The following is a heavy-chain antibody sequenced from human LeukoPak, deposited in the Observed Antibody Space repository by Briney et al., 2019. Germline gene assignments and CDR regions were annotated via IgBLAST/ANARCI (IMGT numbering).Heavy chain of an antibody. Sequence: GGSLRLSSSASAFTSCSFNRDRHRQAPGKGLEWVSYIGTRTTDTYFADSVRGRFTISRDNAKNSLYLQMNSLRAEDTSVYYCTSRPGVYYEYFDLWGQGTMVTVSS. CDR3: TSRPGVYYEYFDL. D-gene: IGHD3-22*01. CDR2: IGTRTTDT. CDR1: AFTSCSFN. J-gene: IGHJ3*01. V-gene: IGHV3-21*01.